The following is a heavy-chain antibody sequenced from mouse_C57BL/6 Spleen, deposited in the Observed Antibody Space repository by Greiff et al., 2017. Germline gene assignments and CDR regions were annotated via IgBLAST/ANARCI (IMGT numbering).Heavy chain of an antibody. CDR2: IHPNSGST. V-gene: IGHV1-64*01. CDR1: GYTFTSYW. D-gene: IGHD1-1*01. CDR3: APTTVVDYWYFEV. Sequence: QVQLQQPGAELVKPGASVKLSCKASGYTFTSYWMHWVKQRPGQGLEWIGMIHPNSGSTNYNERFKSKATLTVDKSSSTAYMQLSSLTSADSAVYYWAPTTVVDYWYFEVWGTGTTVTVSS. J-gene: IGHJ1*03.